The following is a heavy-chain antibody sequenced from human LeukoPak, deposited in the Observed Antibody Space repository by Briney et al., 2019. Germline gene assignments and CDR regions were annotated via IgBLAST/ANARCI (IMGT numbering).Heavy chain of an antibody. CDR1: GGSISSYY. Sequence: SETLSLTCTVSGGSISSYYWSWIRQPPGKGLEWIGYIYSTGSTNYNPSLKSRVTISVDTSKNQFSLEVSSVTAADTAVYYCARSGYSSSWYPTYFDYWGQGTLVTVSS. V-gene: IGHV4-59*01. D-gene: IGHD6-13*01. CDR3: ARSGYSSSWYPTYFDY. J-gene: IGHJ4*02. CDR2: IYSTGST.